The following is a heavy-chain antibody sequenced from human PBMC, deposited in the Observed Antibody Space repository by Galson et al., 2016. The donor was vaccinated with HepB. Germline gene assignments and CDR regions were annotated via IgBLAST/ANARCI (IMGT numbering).Heavy chain of an antibody. CDR3: AKDIRSGSGSVHHYYYGMDV. J-gene: IGHJ6*02. CDR2: ISWNSGSI. D-gene: IGHD3-10*01. Sequence: SLRLSCAASGFTFDDYAMHWVRQAPGKGLEWVSGISWNSGSIGYADSVKGRFTISRDNAQNSLYLQMNSLRAEDTALYYCAKDIRSGSGSVHHYYYGMDVWGQGTTVTVSS. CDR1: GFTFDDYA. V-gene: IGHV3-9*01.